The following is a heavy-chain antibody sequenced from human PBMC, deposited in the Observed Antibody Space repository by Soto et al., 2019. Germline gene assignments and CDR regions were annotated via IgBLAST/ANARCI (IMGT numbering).Heavy chain of an antibody. J-gene: IGHJ6*02. V-gene: IGHV3-30*18. CDR2: ISFDGSER. Sequence: QVQLVESGGGVVQPGTSLRLSCVVSGLTFRDSGMHWVRQAPGKGLEWVAVISFDGSERHYRDSVKGRFSISRDNSRNTLYLQMNSLTGDDSAVYYCANGKDWVRYYYGMDVWGQGSTVTVSS. D-gene: IGHD3-9*01. CDR1: GLTFRDSG. CDR3: ANGKDWVRYYYGMDV.